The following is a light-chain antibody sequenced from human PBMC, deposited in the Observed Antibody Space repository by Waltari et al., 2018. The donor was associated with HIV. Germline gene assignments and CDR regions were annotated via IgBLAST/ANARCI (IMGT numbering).Light chain of an antibody. CDR1: QPIRSTY. CDR2: GAS. V-gene: IGKV3-20*01. CDR3: QQYIGSPRT. Sequence: EIALTLSPGTPALSPGESATLSCRASQPIRSTYLAWYQQKPGQAPRLLIYGASSRATGIPDRFSGSGSGTDFTLTISSLEPEDCAVYYCQQYIGSPRTFGQGTKVELK. J-gene: IGKJ1*01.